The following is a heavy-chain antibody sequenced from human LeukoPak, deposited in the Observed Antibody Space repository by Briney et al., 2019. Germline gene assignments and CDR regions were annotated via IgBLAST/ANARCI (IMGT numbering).Heavy chain of an antibody. CDR3: ARAVVPAATAWFDP. D-gene: IGHD2-2*01. CDR1: GGAFSSYD. J-gene: IGHJ5*02. CDR2: IIPILGIA. V-gene: IGHV1-69*04. Sequence: SVKVSCKASGGAFSSYDISWVRQAPGQGLEWMGRIIPILGIANYAQKFQGRVTITADKSTSTAYMELSSLRSEDTAVYYCARAVVPAATAWFDPWGQGTLVTVSS.